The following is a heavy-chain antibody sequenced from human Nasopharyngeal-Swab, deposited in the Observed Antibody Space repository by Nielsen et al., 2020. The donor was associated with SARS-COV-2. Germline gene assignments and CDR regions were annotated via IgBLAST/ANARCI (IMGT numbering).Heavy chain of an antibody. CDR1: GYSFTSYW. D-gene: IGHD3-3*01. Sequence: GGSLRLSCKGSGYSFTSYWIGWVRQMPGKGLEWMGIIYPGDSDTRYSPSFQGQVTISADKSISTAYLQWSSLKASDTAMYYCARLEYDFWSGSDNWFDPWGQGTLVTVSS. CDR2: IYPGDSDT. J-gene: IGHJ5*02. CDR3: ARLEYDFWSGSDNWFDP. V-gene: IGHV5-51*01.